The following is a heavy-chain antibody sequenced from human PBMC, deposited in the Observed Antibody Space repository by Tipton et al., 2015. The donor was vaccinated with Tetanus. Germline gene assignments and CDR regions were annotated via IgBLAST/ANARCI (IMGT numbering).Heavy chain of an antibody. J-gene: IGHJ4*02. CDR3: AKTGVRASLPY. CDR1: GASVTNGDW. V-gene: IGHV4-4*02. CDR2: VSQTRHT. D-gene: IGHD1-14*01. Sequence: TLSLTCAVSGASVTNGDWWAWVRQPPGKELEWIGEVSQTRHTNYNPSLGSRVSISLHGSENQFSLELTSVTAADTALYYCAKTGVRASLPYWGRGILVTVSS.